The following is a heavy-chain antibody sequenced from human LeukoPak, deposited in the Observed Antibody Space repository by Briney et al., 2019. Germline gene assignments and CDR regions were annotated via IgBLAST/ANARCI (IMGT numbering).Heavy chain of an antibody. Sequence: SETLSLTCTVSGGSISSSSYYWGWIRQPPGKGLEWIGSIYYSGSTYYNPSLKSRVTISVDTSKNQFSLKLSSVTAVDTAVYYCARRAYSSSYMDVWGKGTTVTISS. D-gene: IGHD6-13*01. CDR3: ARRAYSSSYMDV. J-gene: IGHJ6*03. V-gene: IGHV4-39*01. CDR1: GGSISSSSYY. CDR2: IYYSGST.